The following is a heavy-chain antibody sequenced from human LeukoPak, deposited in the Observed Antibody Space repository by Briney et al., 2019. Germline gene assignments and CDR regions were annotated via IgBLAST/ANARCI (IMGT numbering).Heavy chain of an antibody. D-gene: IGHD2-2*01. CDR1: GGSISSYY. V-gene: IGHV4-4*09. J-gene: IGHJ4*02. CDR2: IYTSGST. Sequence: SETLSLTCTVSGGSISSYYWSWIRQPPGKGLEWIGYIYTSGSTNYNPSLKSRVTISVDTSKNQFSLKLSSVTAADTAVYYCARYWVGNCSSTGCYAYYFDYWGQGTLVTVSS. CDR3: ARYWVGNCSSTGCYAYYFDY.